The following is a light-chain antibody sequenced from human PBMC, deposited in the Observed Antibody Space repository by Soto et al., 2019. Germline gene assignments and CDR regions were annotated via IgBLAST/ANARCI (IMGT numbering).Light chain of an antibody. CDR3: SSYTSSSTLFV. CDR2: DVI. CDR1: SSDVGDYNY. V-gene: IGLV2-14*01. J-gene: IGLJ1*01. Sequence: QSVLTQPASVSGSPGQSITISCTGTSSDVGDYNYVSWYQQHPGKAPKLMIYDVIDRPSGVSNRFSGSKSGNTASLTISGLQAEDEADYYCSSYTSSSTLFVFGTGTKAPS.